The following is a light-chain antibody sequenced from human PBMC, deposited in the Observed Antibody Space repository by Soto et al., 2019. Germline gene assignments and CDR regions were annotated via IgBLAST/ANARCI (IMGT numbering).Light chain of an antibody. V-gene: IGKV3-11*01. CDR2: DAS. CDR3: QQRSNWPST. CDR1: PSVSSSY. Sequence: IVLTQSPGTLSLSPGERATLSCRASPSVSSSYLACYQQKPGQAPRLLIYDASNRATGIPARFSGSGSGTDFTLTISSLEPEDFAVYYCQQRSNWPSTFGQGTRLEIK. J-gene: IGKJ5*01.